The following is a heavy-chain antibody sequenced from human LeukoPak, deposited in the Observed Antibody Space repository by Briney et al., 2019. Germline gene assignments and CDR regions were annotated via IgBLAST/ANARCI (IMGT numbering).Heavy chain of an antibody. CDR2: ISSSGSTI. Sequence: GGSLRLSCAASGFTFSSYEMNWVRQAPGKGLEWVSYISSSGSTIYYADSVKGRFTISRDNAKNSLYLQMNSLRAEDTAVYYCARWYSSSWDYNFDYWGQGTLVTVSS. D-gene: IGHD6-13*01. V-gene: IGHV3-48*03. CDR1: GFTFSSYE. CDR3: ARWYSSSWDYNFDY. J-gene: IGHJ4*02.